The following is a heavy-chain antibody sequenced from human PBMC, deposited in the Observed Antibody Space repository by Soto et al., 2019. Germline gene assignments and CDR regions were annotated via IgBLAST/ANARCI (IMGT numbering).Heavy chain of an antibody. CDR1: GFTVSSNY. V-gene: IGHV3-66*01. D-gene: IGHD3-22*01. J-gene: IGHJ5*02. CDR2: IYSGGTT. CDR3: ARNGDSSDYRGWFDP. Sequence: EVQLVESGGGFVQPGGSLRLSCAASGFTVSSNYMSCVRQAPGKGLEWVSVIYSGGTTYYADSVKGRFTISRDNSKNTLYLQMNSLRAEDTAVYYCARNGDSSDYRGWFDPWGQGTLVTVSS.